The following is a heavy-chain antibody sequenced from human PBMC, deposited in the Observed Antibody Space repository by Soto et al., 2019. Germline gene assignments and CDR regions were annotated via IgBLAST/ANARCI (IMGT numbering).Heavy chain of an antibody. CDR2: IYYSGST. V-gene: IGHV4-30-4*01. CDR1: GGSISSGDYY. D-gene: IGHD1-26*01. Sequence: QVQLQESGPGLVKPSQTLSLTCTVSGGSISSGDYYWSWIRQPPGKGLEWIGYIYYSGSTYYNPSLKRRVTLSVDTSKNQFSLKLSSVTAADTAVYYCARDLIVGATTETYYYYYGMDVWGQGTTVTVSS. CDR3: ARDLIVGATTETYYYYYGMDV. J-gene: IGHJ6*02.